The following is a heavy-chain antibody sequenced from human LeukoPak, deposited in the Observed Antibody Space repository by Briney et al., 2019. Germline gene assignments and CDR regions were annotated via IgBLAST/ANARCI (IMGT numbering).Heavy chain of an antibody. CDR3: ARKPAARGWFDP. Sequence: PSDTLSLTCSVSGYSISTDNWWGWIRQPPGEGLEWIGYIYHSGGIYYNPSLKSRVTMSVDTSRNQFSLKLSSVTAVDTAVYYCARKPAARGWFDPWGQGTLVTVSS. D-gene: IGHD2-2*01. J-gene: IGHJ5*02. V-gene: IGHV4-28*05. CDR1: GYSISTDNW. CDR2: IYHSGGI.